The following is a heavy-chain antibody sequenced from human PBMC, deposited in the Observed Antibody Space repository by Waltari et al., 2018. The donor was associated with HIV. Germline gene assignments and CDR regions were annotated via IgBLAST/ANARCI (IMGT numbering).Heavy chain of an antibody. CDR3: ARGWRDMDV. J-gene: IGHJ6*02. D-gene: IGHD2-15*01. Sequence: EVQLAESGGGLVQPGGSLRLSCAASGFTFSSYSMNWVRQAPGKGLEWVSYISSSSSTIYYADSVKGRFTISRDNAKNSLYLQMNSLRAEDTAVYYCARGWRDMDVWGQGTTVTVSS. CDR1: GFTFSSYS. V-gene: IGHV3-48*01. CDR2: ISSSSSTI.